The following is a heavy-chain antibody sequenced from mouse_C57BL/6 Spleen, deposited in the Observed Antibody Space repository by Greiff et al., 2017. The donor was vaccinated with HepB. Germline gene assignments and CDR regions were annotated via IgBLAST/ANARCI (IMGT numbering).Heavy chain of an antibody. CDR3: ARKIYYYGSSYGGYAMDY. J-gene: IGHJ4*01. D-gene: IGHD1-1*01. CDR2: INPNNGGT. Sequence: VQLQQSGPELVKPGASVKIPCKASGYTFTDYNMDWVKQSHGKSLEWIGDINPNNGGTIYNQKFKGKATLTVDKSSSTAYMELRSLTSEETAVYYCARKIYYYGSSYGGYAMDYWGQGTSVTVSS. CDR1: GYTFTDYN. V-gene: IGHV1-18*01.